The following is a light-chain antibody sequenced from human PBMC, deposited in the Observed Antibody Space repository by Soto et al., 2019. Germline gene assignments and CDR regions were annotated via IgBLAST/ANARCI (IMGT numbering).Light chain of an antibody. V-gene: IGKV3-15*01. Sequence: EIVRKQSPATPSVYEGERATLSCRASQGVGSKLAWYQQKPGQAPRLLIYGASTRATGIPARFSGSGSGTEFTLTISSLQPEDFATYDCQQLNIYPITFGQGTRLEIK. J-gene: IGKJ5*01. CDR2: GAS. CDR3: QQLNIYPIT. CDR1: QGVGSK.